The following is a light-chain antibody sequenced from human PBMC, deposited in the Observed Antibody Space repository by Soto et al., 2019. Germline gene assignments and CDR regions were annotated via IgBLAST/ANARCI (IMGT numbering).Light chain of an antibody. Sequence: DIQLTQSQFFLSASVGERVTLTCRASQDISSYLAWYQQKPGKAPKVLIYAAFSLENGVPSRFSGSGSGTEFTLTISSLQPEDFATYYCQQLNTYPRTFGPGTKVDIK. CDR2: AAF. CDR3: QQLNTYPRT. CDR1: QDISSY. J-gene: IGKJ1*01. V-gene: IGKV1-9*01.